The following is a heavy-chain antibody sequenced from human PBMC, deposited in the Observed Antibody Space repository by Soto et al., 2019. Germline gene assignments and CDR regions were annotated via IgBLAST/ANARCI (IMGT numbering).Heavy chain of an antibody. Sequence: PSETLSLTCTVSGDSMTISDFLWGWVRQSPGKGLEWIGGIYYSGSAYYNPSLRSRATLSVDTSRNQFSLKLDSVTAADTAVYYCARDLDTATYFDYWGHGTLVTVSS. J-gene: IGHJ4*01. CDR2: IYYSGSA. V-gene: IGHV4-39*02. D-gene: IGHD5-18*01. CDR1: GDSMTISDFL. CDR3: ARDLDTATYFDY.